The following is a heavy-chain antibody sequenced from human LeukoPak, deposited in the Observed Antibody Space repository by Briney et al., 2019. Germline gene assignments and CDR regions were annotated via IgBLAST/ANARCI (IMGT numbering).Heavy chain of an antibody. V-gene: IGHV4-39*07. J-gene: IGHJ3*02. CDR3: AKILGSGVWYGFDI. CDR1: GGSISSSSYY. CDR2: IYYSGST. Sequence: PSETLSLTCTVSGGSISSSSYYWGWIRQPPGKGLEWIGSIYYSGSTYYNPSLKSRVTISVDTSKNQFSLKLNSVTAADTAVYYCAKILGSGVWYGFDIWGQGTMVTVSS. D-gene: IGHD2-21*01.